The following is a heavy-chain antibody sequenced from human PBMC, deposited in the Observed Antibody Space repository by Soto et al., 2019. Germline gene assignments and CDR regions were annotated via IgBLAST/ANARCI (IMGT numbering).Heavy chain of an antibody. CDR2: INPNSGGV. CDR1: GYTFTGDH. D-gene: IGHD6-19*01. V-gene: IGHV1-46*03. Sequence: QVQLVQSGPEVKKPGASVKVSCKASGYTFTGDHMHWVRQAPGQGLEWMGRINPNSGGVNYAQKFQGRVTMTRDTSASVAYMELRSLRSDDTAVYYCARGEVHSSGWNFDYWGQGTLVIVSS. J-gene: IGHJ4*02. CDR3: ARGEVHSSGWNFDY.